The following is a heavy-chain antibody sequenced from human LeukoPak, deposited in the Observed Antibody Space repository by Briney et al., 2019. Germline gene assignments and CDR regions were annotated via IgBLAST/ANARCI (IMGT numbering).Heavy chain of an antibody. CDR2: ISSSSSYI. J-gene: IGHJ4*02. D-gene: IGHD1-26*01. CDR3: ARRRDSGSLQHFDY. V-gene: IGHV3-21*04. Sequence: GGSLRLSCAASGFTFSSYSMDWVRQAPGKGLEWVSSISSSSSYIYYADSVKGRFTISRDNAKNSLYLQMNSLRAEDTAVYYCARRRDSGSLQHFDYWGQGTLVTVSS. CDR1: GFTFSSYS.